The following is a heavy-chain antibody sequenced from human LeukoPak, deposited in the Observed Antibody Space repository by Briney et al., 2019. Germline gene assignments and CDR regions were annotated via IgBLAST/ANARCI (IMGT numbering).Heavy chain of an antibody. Sequence: ASVKASCKASGYTFTSYDINWVRQATGQGLEWMGWMNPNSGNTGYAQKFQGRVTMTRNTSISTAYMELSSLRSEDTAVYYCARLRGGTWIQLWSYDGVFDYWGQGTLVTVSS. CDR3: ARLRGGTWIQLWSYDGVFDY. CDR2: MNPNSGNT. D-gene: IGHD5-18*01. J-gene: IGHJ4*02. CDR1: GYTFTSYD. V-gene: IGHV1-8*01.